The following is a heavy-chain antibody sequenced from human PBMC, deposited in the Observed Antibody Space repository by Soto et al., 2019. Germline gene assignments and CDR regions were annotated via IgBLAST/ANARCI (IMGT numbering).Heavy chain of an antibody. CDR2: INAGNGNA. Sequence: ASVKVSCKASGYTFTSYAIHWVRQVPGQRLEWMGWINAGNGNAKYSQKFQGRVTITRDTSASTAYVELSSLSSDDTAVYYCARVFGTYHDILTGLWGGHFDYWGQGTQVTVSS. D-gene: IGHD3-9*01. CDR1: GYTFTSYA. CDR3: ARVFGTYHDILTGLWGGHFDY. J-gene: IGHJ4*02. V-gene: IGHV1-3*01.